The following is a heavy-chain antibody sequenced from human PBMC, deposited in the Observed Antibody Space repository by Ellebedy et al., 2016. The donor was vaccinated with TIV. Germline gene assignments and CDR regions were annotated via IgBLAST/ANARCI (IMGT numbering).Heavy chain of an antibody. CDR1: GFTFSTYG. J-gene: IGHJ4*02. V-gene: IGHV3-30*18. Sequence: GESLKISCAASGFTFSTYGMHWVRQAPGQGLEWVAVVSYDGKKKYYADSVKGRFTISRDSSTNTLYLQMNSLIPEDTAVYYCAKDAWEKAQISWEHDYWGQGTLVTVSS. CDR3: AKDAWEKAQISWEHDY. CDR2: VSYDGKKK. D-gene: IGHD5-24*01.